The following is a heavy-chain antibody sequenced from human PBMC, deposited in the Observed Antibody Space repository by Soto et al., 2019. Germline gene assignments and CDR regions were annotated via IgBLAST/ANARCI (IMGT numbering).Heavy chain of an antibody. CDR3: ARHSSSPPYYFDY. CDR1: GGSISSSSYY. V-gene: IGHV4-39*01. J-gene: IGHJ4*02. Sequence: SETLSLTCTVSGGSISSSSYYWGWIRQPPGKGLEWIGSIYYSGSTYYNPSLKSRVTISVDTSKNQFSLKLSSVTAADTAVYYCARHSSSPPYYFDYWGQGTLVTVSS. D-gene: IGHD6-13*01. CDR2: IYYSGST.